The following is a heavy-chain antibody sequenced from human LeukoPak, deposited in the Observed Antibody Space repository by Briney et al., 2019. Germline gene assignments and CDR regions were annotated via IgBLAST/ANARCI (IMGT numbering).Heavy chain of an antibody. CDR1: GYTFTSYY. D-gene: IGHD6-19*01. CDR2: ISAYNGNT. Sequence: ASVKVSCKSSGYTFTSYYMHWVRQAPGQGLEWMGWISAYNGNTNYAQKLQGRVTMTTDTSTSTAYMELRSLRSDDTAVYYCARETTSNTVAGPGDYWGQGTLVTVSS. V-gene: IGHV1-18*04. J-gene: IGHJ4*02. CDR3: ARETTSNTVAGPGDY.